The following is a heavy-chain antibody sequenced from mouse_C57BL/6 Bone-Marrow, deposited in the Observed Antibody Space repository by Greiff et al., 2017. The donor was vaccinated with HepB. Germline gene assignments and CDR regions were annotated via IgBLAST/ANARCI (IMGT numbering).Heavy chain of an antibody. CDR3: TLYYGSSYGDY. CDR2: IDPEDGDT. Sequence: VHVKQSGAELVRPGASVKLSCTASGFNIKDYYMHWVKQRPEQGLEWIGRIDPEDGDTEYAPKFQGKATMTADTSSNTAYLQLSSLTSEDTAVYYCTLYYGSSYGDYWGQGTTLTVSS. CDR1: GFNIKDYY. V-gene: IGHV14-1*01. D-gene: IGHD1-1*01. J-gene: IGHJ2*01.